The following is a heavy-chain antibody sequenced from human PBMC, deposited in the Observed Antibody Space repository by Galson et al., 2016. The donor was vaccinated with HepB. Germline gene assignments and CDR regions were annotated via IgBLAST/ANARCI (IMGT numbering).Heavy chain of an antibody. CDR1: GGPISGNYW. CDR2: IYQTGTA. CDR3: TRGTLGTAATMAFDY. V-gene: IGHV4-4*02. Sequence: ETLSLTCDVPGGPISGNYWWGWVRQSPGKELEWIGEIYQTGTANYNPSFTRRATISVDKSKNQFSLRLDSVTAADTAVYYCTRGTLGTAATMAFDYWGQGTLVSVSS. D-gene: IGHD4/OR15-4a*01. J-gene: IGHJ4*02.